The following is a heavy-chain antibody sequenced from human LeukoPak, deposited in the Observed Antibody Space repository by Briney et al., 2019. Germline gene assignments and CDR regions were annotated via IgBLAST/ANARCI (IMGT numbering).Heavy chain of an antibody. D-gene: IGHD3-9*01. CDR3: ARGGYDILTGYYNRY. J-gene: IGHJ4*02. Sequence: GGSLRLSCAASGFTFSSYSMNWVRQAPGKGLEWVSSISSSSSYIYYADSVKGRFTISRDNAKNSLYLQMNSLRAEDTAVYYCARGGYDILTGYYNRYWGQGTPVTVSS. CDR2: ISSSSSYI. CDR1: GFTFSSYS. V-gene: IGHV3-21*01.